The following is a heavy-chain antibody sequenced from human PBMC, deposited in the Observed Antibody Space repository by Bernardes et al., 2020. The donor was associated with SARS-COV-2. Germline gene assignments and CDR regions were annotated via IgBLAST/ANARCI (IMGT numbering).Heavy chain of an antibody. D-gene: IGHD3-16*01. Sequence: GGSLRLSCAASGFTFSSYAMSWVRQAPGKGLEWVSGISFSAGTTYYADSVKGRFTISRDNSKNTLYLQMNSLRAEDTAVYYCAKDTYTSPYYFDYWGQGTLVSVSS. CDR3: AKDTYTSPYYFDY. J-gene: IGHJ4*02. V-gene: IGHV3-23*01. CDR2: ISFSAGTT. CDR1: GFTFSSYA.